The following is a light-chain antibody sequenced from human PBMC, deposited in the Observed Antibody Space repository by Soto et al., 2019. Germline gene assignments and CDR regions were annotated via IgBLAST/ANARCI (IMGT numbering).Light chain of an antibody. CDR2: DVA. J-gene: IGLJ1*01. CDR3: SSYGGSNNYV. V-gene: IGLV2-14*03. CDR1: SSDVGGSNF. Sequence: QSALTQPASVSASPGQSITISCTGTSSDVGGSNFVSWYQQHPGKPPKLIIYDVATRPSGVSNRFSGSKSGSTASLIISRLQTEDEADYYCSSYGGSNNYVFGTGTKVTVL.